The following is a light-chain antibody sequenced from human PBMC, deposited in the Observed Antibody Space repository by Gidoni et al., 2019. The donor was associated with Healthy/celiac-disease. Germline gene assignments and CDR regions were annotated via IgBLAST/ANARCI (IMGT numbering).Light chain of an antibody. CDR1: KLGDKY. J-gene: IGLJ2*01. CDR2: QDS. Sequence: SYELTQPPSVSVSPGQTASITCSGDKLGDKYACWYQQKPGQSPGLVIYQDSKRPSGIPERFSGSNSGNTATLTICGTQAMDEADYYCQAWDSSTVVFGGGTKLTVL. V-gene: IGLV3-1*01. CDR3: QAWDSSTVV.